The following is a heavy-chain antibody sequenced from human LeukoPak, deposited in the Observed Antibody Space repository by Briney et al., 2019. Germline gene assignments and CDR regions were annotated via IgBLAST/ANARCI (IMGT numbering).Heavy chain of an antibody. Sequence: GESLKISCKGSGYSFTSYWIGWVRQMPGKGLEWMGIIYPGDSDTRYSPSFQGQVTMSADKSISTAYLQWSSLKASDTAVYYCARRRYCSNTSCYEGAFGIWGQGTMVTVSS. J-gene: IGHJ3*02. D-gene: IGHD2-2*01. CDR2: IYPGDSDT. CDR3: ARRRYCSNTSCYEGAFGI. CDR1: GYSFTSYW. V-gene: IGHV5-51*01.